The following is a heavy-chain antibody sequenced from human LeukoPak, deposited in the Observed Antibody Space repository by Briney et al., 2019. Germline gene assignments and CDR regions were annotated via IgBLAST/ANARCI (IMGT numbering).Heavy chain of an antibody. Sequence: SETLSLTCTVSVSGDSFSSYHWSWLRQPPGKGLEWIGYISSSGSTGYNTSLKSRVTISVDTSKNEFSLKSSSVTAADTAVYYCARVGRGDHTWGSYSCDHWGQGTLVSVSS. CDR1: GDSFSSYH. D-gene: IGHD3-16*01. CDR3: ARVGRGDHTWGSYSCDH. V-gene: IGHV4-59*01. J-gene: IGHJ1*01. CDR2: ISSSGST.